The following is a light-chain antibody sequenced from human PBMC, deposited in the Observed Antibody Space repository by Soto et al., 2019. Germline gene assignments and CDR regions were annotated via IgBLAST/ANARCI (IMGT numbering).Light chain of an antibody. V-gene: IGKV3-20*01. CDR2: GAS. CDR3: QQHGSSPWT. CDR1: QSVSSSY. Sequence: EIVLTQSPGTLSLSPGERAALSCRASQSVSSSYLAWYQQKPGQAPRLLIYGASSRATGIPDRFSGSGSGTDFTLTISRLEPEDFAVYYCQQHGSSPWTFDQGTKVEIK. J-gene: IGKJ1*01.